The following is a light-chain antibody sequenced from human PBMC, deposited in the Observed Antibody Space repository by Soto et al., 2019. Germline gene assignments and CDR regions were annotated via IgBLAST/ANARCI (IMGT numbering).Light chain of an antibody. CDR3: QLYGSSSWT. CDR1: QSVTSTY. Sequence: EIVLTQSPGTLSLSPGERATLSCRASQSVTSTYLAWYQQRPGQAPRLLIFGASSRASGISDRFSGSGSGTDFTLTISRLEPEDFAVYYCQLYGSSSWTFGKGTKV. V-gene: IGKV3-20*01. J-gene: IGKJ1*01. CDR2: GAS.